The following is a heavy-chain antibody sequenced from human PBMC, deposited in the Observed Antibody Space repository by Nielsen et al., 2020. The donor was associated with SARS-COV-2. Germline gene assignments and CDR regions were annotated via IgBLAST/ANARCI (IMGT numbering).Heavy chain of an antibody. Sequence: GGSLRLSCAASGFTFDDYAMHWVRQAPGKGLEWVSGISWNSGSIGYADSVKGQFTISRDNAKNSLYLQMNSLRAEDTALYYCAKIAAAGPDYWGQGTLVTVSS. D-gene: IGHD6-13*01. J-gene: IGHJ4*02. CDR1: GFTFDDYA. CDR2: ISWNSGSI. CDR3: AKIAAAGPDY. V-gene: IGHV3-9*01.